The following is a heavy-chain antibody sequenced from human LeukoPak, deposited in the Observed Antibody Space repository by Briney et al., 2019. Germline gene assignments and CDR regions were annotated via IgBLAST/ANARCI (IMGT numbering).Heavy chain of an antibody. V-gene: IGHV3-74*01. D-gene: IGHD6-19*01. CDR2: INTDGTST. J-gene: IGHJ5*02. Sequence: PGGSLRLSCAVSGFTFSTSWMHWVRRAPGKGLVWVSRINTDGTSTIYADSVKGRFTISRDDAKNTLYLQMNSLRAEDTAVYYCARRIGGWYNWFDPWGQGTLVTVSS. CDR3: ARRIGGWYNWFDP. CDR1: GFTFSTSW.